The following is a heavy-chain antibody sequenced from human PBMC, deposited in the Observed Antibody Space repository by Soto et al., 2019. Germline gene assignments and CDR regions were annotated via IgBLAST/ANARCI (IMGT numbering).Heavy chain of an antibody. CDR1: GYTFTTYA. D-gene: IGHD1-26*01. V-gene: IGHV1-3*01. J-gene: IGHJ6*02. Sequence: GASVKVSCKASGYTFTTYALHWVRQAPGQRPEWMGWINPASGHTKYSKRFQDRVTITRDTSASTCYMELSSLRSEDTAVFYCGRSVVGATGEILYNAMDVWGQGTTVTVSS. CDR2: INPASGHT. CDR3: GRSVVGATGEILYNAMDV.